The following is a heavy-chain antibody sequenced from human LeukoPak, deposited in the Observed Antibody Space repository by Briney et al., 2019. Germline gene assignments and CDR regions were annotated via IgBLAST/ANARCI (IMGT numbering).Heavy chain of an antibody. CDR1: GFTFSSYG. J-gene: IGHJ6*02. CDR2: ISYDGSNK. Sequence: GGSPRLSCAASGFTFSSYGMHWVRQAPGKGLEWVAVISYDGSNKYYADSVKGRFTISRDNSKNTLYLQMNSPRAEDTAVYYCAKHHDSSGYYPYYYYYYGMDVWGQGTTVTVSS. CDR3: AKHHDSSGYYPYYYYYYGMDV. D-gene: IGHD3-22*01. V-gene: IGHV3-30*18.